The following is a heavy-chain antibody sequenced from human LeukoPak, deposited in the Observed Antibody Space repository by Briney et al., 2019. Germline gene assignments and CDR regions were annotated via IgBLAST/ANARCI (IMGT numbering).Heavy chain of an antibody. CDR3: ARHPGGYCSTTSCTVAGYFDY. J-gene: IGHJ4*02. CDR1: GASISDSSYY. Sequence: SETLSLTCTVSGASISDSSYYWDWIRQPPGKGLEWIGSIYYSGSTYYNPSLKSRVTVSVDTSKNQFSLKLSSVTAADTAVYYCARHPGGYCSTTSCTVAGYFDYWGQGTLVTVSS. V-gene: IGHV4-39*01. CDR2: IYYSGST. D-gene: IGHD2-2*01.